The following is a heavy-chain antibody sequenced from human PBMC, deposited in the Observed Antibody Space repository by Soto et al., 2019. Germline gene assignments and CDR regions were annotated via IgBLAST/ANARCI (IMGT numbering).Heavy chain of an antibody. J-gene: IGHJ6*02. CDR1: GGSFSGYY. Sequence: PSETLYLTCAVYGGSFSGYYWSWIRQPPGKGLEWIGEINHSGSTNYNPSLKSRVTISVDTSKNQFSLKLSSVTAADTAVYYCARETGYCSSTSCWDYYYYYGMDVWGQGTTVTVSS. D-gene: IGHD2-2*01. V-gene: IGHV4-34*01. CDR3: ARETGYCSSTSCWDYYYYYGMDV. CDR2: INHSGST.